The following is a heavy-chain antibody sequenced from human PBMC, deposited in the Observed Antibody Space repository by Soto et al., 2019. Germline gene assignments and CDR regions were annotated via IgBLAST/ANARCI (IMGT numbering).Heavy chain of an antibody. CDR2: TYFRSKWYN. D-gene: IGHD2-2*01. J-gene: IGHJ5*02. CDR3: ARAEIVTAYNWFXP. Sequence: SQTLSLTCVISGDSVSSNSAVWNWIRQSPSRGLEWLGRTYFRSKWYNDYAVSVKSRITINPDTSKNQFSLQLKSVTPEGTAVYYCARAEIVTAYNWFXPWGQGTLVXVSS. CDR1: GDSVSSNSAV. V-gene: IGHV6-1*01.